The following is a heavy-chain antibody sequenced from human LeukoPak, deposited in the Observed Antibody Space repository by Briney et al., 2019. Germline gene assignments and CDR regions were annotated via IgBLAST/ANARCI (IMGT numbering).Heavy chain of an antibody. V-gene: IGHV3-48*02. D-gene: IGHD2-15*01. Sequence: GGSLRLSCAASGFTFSTYSMNWLRQAPGKGLEYLAYINRDSSATYYADSVKGRFTVSRDNAKNSLYLQLSSLRDEDTAVYYCVRDDSWAFDYWGLGTLVTVSS. CDR2: INRDSSAT. CDR3: VRDDSWAFDY. J-gene: IGHJ4*02. CDR1: GFTFSTYS.